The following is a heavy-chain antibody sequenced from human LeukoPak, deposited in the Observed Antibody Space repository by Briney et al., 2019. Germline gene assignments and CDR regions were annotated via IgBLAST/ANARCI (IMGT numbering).Heavy chain of an antibody. Sequence: SETLSLTCTVSGASVRGYYWSWIRQPPGKGLEWIGYIHYTGNTDYNPSLTSRVTMSVDTSKNQFSLMLTSVTAADTAVYYCAMSIGYGLIDIWGQGTMVTVSS. V-gene: IGHV4-59*02. CDR1: GASVRGYY. D-gene: IGHD3-10*01. CDR3: AMSIGYGLIDI. CDR2: IHYTGNT. J-gene: IGHJ3*02.